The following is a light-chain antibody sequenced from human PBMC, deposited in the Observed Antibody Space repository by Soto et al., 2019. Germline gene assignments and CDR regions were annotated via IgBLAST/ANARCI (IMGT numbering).Light chain of an antibody. J-gene: IGLJ3*02. CDR3: ATWDSALSAGV. CDR2: ANN. V-gene: IGLV1-51*01. Sequence: QSVLTQPPSMSAAPGQMVAISCSGTSSNIGDNSVSWYQHFPGTAPKLLIYANNRRPSGIPDRFSGSKSGTSATLTIIGLQTGDEADYYCATWDSALSAGVFGGGTKVTVL. CDR1: SSNIGDNS.